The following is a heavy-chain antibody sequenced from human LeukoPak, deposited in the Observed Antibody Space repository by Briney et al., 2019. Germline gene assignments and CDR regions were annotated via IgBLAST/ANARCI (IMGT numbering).Heavy chain of an antibody. CDR1: GESFSGYY. J-gene: IGHJ5*02. D-gene: IGHD6-13*01. V-gene: IGHV4-34*01. Sequence: SETLSLTCAVYGESFSGYYWNWIRQPPGKGLEWIGEITHRGSTNYNPSLKSRVTISVDTSKNQFSLKLSSVTAADTAVYYCTRGPLSSSSWYEGFNWFDPWGQGTLVTVSS. CDR3: TRGPLSSSSWYEGFNWFDP. CDR2: ITHRGST.